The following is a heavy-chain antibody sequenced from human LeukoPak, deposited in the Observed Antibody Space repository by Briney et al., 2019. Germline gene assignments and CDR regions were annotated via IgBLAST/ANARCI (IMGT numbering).Heavy chain of an antibody. CDR1: GGSISSYY. CDR3: ARVEYQLLSVWYDP. Sequence: LETLSLTCTVSGGSISSYYWSWIRQPAGKGLEWIGRIYTSGSTNYNPSLKSRVTMSVDTSKNQFSLKLSSVTAADTAVYYCARVEYQLLSVWYDPWGRGTLVTVSS. CDR2: IYTSGST. D-gene: IGHD2-2*01. V-gene: IGHV4-4*07. J-gene: IGHJ5*02.